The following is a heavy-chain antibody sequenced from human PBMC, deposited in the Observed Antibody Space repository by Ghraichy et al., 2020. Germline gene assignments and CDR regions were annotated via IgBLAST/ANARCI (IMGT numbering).Heavy chain of an antibody. J-gene: IGHJ3*02. CDR3: AKPYYYDSSGSSDAFDI. D-gene: IGHD3-22*01. CDR1: GFTFSNYA. V-gene: IGHV3-23*01. CDR2: IRGSGGST. Sequence: LTCAASGFTFSNYAMSWVRQAPGKGLEWVSVIRGSGGSTYYADSVKGRFTISRDNSKNTVYLQMNSLRAEDTAVYYCAKPYYYDSSGSSDAFDIWGQGTMVTVSS.